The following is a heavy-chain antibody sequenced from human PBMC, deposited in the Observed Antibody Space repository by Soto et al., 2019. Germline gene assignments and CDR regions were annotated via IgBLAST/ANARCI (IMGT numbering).Heavy chain of an antibody. CDR1: GYTFTDYD. CDR2: MNPNSGET. CDR3: ARVAVAARPRWYNWFDP. D-gene: IGHD2-15*01. J-gene: IGHJ5*02. Sequence: QEQLVQSGAEVKTPGASVKVSCKTSGYTFTDYDINWVRQATGHGLEWIGWMNPNSGETGYAQKFQGRVTMTRSAALSTAYWELSRLRSEDTAVYYCARVAVAARPRWYNWFDPWGQGTLFTVSS. V-gene: IGHV1-8*01.